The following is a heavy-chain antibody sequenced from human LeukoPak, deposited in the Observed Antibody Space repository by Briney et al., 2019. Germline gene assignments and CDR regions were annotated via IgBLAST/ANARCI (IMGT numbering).Heavy chain of an antibody. Sequence: PSETLSLTCTVSGGSISSYYWSWIRRPPGKGLEWIGCIYYSGSTNYNPSLKSRVTISVDTSKNQFSLKLSSVTAADTAVYYCARVDPDSSSTLEVFDYWGQGTLVTVSS. CDR3: ARVDPDSSSTLEVFDY. J-gene: IGHJ4*02. CDR1: GGSISSYY. D-gene: IGHD6-6*01. V-gene: IGHV4-59*01. CDR2: IYYSGST.